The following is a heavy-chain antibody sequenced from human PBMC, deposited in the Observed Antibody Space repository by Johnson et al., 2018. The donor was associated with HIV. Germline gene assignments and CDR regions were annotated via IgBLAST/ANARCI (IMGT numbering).Heavy chain of an antibody. CDR2: IKSKTDCGTT. CDR3: TTGRRRGNAFDI. Sequence: VQLVESGGGVVQPGRSLRLSCVASGFTFSNAWMSWVRQAPGKGLEWVGRIKSKTDCGTTDYAAPVKGRFTISRDDSKNTLYLQMNSLKTEDTAVYYCTTGRRRGNAFDIWGQGTMVTVSS. J-gene: IGHJ3*02. CDR1: GFTFSNAW. D-gene: IGHD3-16*01. V-gene: IGHV3-15*01.